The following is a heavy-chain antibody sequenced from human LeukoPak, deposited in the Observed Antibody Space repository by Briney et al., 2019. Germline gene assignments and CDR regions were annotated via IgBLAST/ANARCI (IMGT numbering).Heavy chain of an antibody. V-gene: IGHV1-69*13. CDR2: IIPISGTA. Sequence: SVKVSCKASGGTFSSYAISWVRQAPGQGLEWMGGIIPISGTANYAQKFQGRVTITADESTSTAYMELSSLRSEDTAVYYCAANGDDYGDYVDYWGQGTLVTVSS. CDR3: AANGDDYGDYVDY. CDR1: GGTFSSYA. J-gene: IGHJ4*02. D-gene: IGHD4-17*01.